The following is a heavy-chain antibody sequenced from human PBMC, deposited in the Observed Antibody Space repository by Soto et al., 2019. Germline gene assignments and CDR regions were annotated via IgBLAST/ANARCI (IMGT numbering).Heavy chain of an antibody. CDR2: GLRHEFV. CDR3: VAGPDHAKSAY. J-gene: IGHJ4*01. CDR1: GGSISDLY. V-gene: IGHV4-59*11. Sequence: QVQLQESGPGLVKPSETLSLTCTVSGGSISDLYLSWTRQPPGKGVEWIGYGLRHEFVGTNPSLTNRVTISVDMSKRQFSLRLNSVTAADTAVYYCVAGPDHAKSAYWGQGTLVTVSS.